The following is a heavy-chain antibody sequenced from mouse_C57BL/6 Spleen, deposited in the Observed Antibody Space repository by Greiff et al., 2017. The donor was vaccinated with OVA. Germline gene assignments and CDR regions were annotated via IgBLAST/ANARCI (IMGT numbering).Heavy chain of an antibody. V-gene: IGHV5-9-1*02. D-gene: IGHD2-4*01. Sequence: EVMLVESGEGLVKPGGSLKLSCAASGFTFSSYAMSWVRQTPEKRLEWVAYISSGGDYIYYADTVKGRFTISRDNARNTLYLQMSSLKSEDTAMYYCTRDHDYPYAMDYWGQGTSVTVSS. J-gene: IGHJ4*01. CDR3: TRDHDYPYAMDY. CDR1: GFTFSSYA. CDR2: ISSGGDYI.